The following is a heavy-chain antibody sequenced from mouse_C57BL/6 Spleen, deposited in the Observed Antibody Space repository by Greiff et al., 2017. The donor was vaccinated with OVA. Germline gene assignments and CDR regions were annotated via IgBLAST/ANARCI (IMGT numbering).Heavy chain of an antibody. Sequence: QVQLQQSGPELVKPGASVKISCKASGYAFSSSWMNWVKQRPGKGLEWIGRIYPGDGDTNYNGKFKGKATLTADKSSSTAYMQLSSLTSEDSAVYFCARGYSYAMDYWGQGTSVTVSS. CDR3: ARGYSYAMDY. D-gene: IGHD1-2*01. CDR1: GYAFSSSW. V-gene: IGHV1-82*01. J-gene: IGHJ4*01. CDR2: IYPGDGDT.